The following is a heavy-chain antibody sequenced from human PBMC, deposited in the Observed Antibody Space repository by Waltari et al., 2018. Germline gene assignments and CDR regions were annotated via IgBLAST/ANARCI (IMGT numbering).Heavy chain of an antibody. D-gene: IGHD1-7*01. CDR1: GFTFSDLG. Sequence: QVQLVESGGGVVQPGGSLRLACAASGFTFSDLGMHWVRQAPGKGLVWVAFITYDGSSQFYADSVKGRFTISRDNSKNTLYLQLNSLRPEDTAVFFCAKDPGNWNYFGVWGKGTTVTVFS. J-gene: IGHJ6*04. CDR3: AKDPGNWNYFGV. CDR2: ITYDGSSQ. V-gene: IGHV3-30*02.